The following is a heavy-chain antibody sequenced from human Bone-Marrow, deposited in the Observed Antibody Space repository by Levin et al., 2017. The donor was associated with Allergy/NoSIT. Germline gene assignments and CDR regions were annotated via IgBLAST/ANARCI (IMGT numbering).Heavy chain of an antibody. CDR3: AGGDSIVGRSVGLYGMDV. Sequence: GESLKISCKASGNTFTSYDINWVRQATGQGLEWMGWMNPNSGNTGYAQKFRGRVTMTRNTSITTAYMELSSLSSEDTAVYYCAGGDSIVGRSVGLYGMDVWGQGTTVTVSS. CDR1: GNTFTSYD. J-gene: IGHJ6*02. CDR2: MNPNSGNT. D-gene: IGHD1-26*01. V-gene: IGHV1-8*01.